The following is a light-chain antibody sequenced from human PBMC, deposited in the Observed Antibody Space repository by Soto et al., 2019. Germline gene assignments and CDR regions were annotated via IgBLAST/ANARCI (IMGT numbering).Light chain of an antibody. CDR3: QQRSSWPIT. CDR1: QSLRATY. CDR2: GAS. V-gene: IGKV3-11*01. J-gene: IGKJ5*01. Sequence: EVVLTQSPDTLSFSPGETATLSCRASQSLRATYVAWYQQRPGQAPRLLIYGASFRATGIPARFSGRGSGTDFTLTISSLEPEDFAVYYCQQRSSWPITFGQGHDWRL.